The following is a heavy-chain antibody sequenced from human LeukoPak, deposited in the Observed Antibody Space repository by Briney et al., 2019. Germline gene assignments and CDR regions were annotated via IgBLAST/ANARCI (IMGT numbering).Heavy chain of an antibody. V-gene: IGHV3-30-3*01. D-gene: IGHD6-19*01. CDR1: GFTFSSYA. J-gene: IGHJ4*02. CDR3: ARALAVAADFDY. CDR2: ISYDGSNK. Sequence: GRSLRLSCAASGFTFSSYAMHWVRQAPGKGLEWVAVISYDGSNKYYADSVKGRFTISRDNSKNTLYLQMNSLRAEDAAVYYCARALAVAADFDYWGQGTLVTVSS.